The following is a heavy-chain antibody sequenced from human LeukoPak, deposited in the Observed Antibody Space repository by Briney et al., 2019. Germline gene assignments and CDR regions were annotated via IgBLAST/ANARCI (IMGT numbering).Heavy chain of an antibody. D-gene: IGHD3-22*01. CDR3: ARGYYDSSGYSNWFDP. J-gene: IGHJ5*02. CDR2: IYYSGST. CDR1: GGSISSGDYY. V-gene: IGHV4-30-4*01. Sequence: SQTLSLTCTVSGGSISSGDYYWSWIRQPPGKGLEWIGYIYYSGSTYYNPSLKSRVTISVDTSKNQFSLKLSSVTAAGTAVYYCARGYYDSSGYSNWFDPWGQGTLVTVSS.